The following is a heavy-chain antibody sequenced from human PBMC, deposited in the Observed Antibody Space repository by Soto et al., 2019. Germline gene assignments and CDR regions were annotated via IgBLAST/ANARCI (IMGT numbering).Heavy chain of an antibody. CDR2: IDYSGST. Sequence: PSETLSLTXTVSGGSIPSGDYYWSWIRQAPGMGLEWIGYIDYSGSTFYNPSLKSRLTISIDTSKSQFSLRLSSVTAADTAVYYCARRTGDYGPYGMDVWGQGTTVTV. J-gene: IGHJ6*02. CDR1: GGSIPSGDYY. D-gene: IGHD3-9*01. V-gene: IGHV4-30-4*01. CDR3: ARRTGDYGPYGMDV.